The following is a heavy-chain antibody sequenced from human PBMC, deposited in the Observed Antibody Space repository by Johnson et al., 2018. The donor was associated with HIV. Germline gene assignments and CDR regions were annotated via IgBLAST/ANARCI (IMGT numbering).Heavy chain of an antibody. Sequence: QVQLVESGGGGVQPGRSLRLSCAASGFTFSSYAMHWVRRAPGKGLEWLAVVSYDEIKKNYADSVKGRFTISRDNSKNTLYLQMNSLRIEDTAVYYCARDRFGSGRPNAFDLWDQGTMVTVSS. CDR3: ARDRFGSGRPNAFDL. CDR1: GFTFSSYA. CDR2: VSYDEIKK. V-gene: IGHV3-30*04. D-gene: IGHD3-10*01. J-gene: IGHJ3*01.